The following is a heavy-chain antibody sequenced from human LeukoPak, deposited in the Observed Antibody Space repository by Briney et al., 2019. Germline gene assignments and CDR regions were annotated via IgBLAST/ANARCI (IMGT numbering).Heavy chain of an antibody. CDR1: GFTFSGYW. Sequence: GGSLRLSCEVSGFTFSGYWMSWVRQARGKWLEWVANINQDGSEEYYVDSVKGRFTISRDNAKNSLYLQMNSLRADDTAVYYCAKDSSDNRWSQYMDVWGKGTTVTVSS. V-gene: IGHV3-7*01. CDR3: AKDSSDNRWSQYMDV. CDR2: INQDGSEE. D-gene: IGHD3-22*01. J-gene: IGHJ6*03.